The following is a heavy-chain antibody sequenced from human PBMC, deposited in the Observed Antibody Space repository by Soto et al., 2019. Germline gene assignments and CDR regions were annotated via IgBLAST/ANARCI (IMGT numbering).Heavy chain of an antibody. D-gene: IGHD2-15*01. CDR3: AKTPADIVVVVAATYIDY. V-gene: IGHV3-30-3*02. J-gene: IGHJ4*02. CDR1: GFTFSSYA. CDR2: ICDDGSNK. Sequence: GGSLRLSCAASGFTFSSYAMHWVRQAPGKGLEWVAVICDDGSNKYYADSVKGRFTISRDNSKNTLYLQMNSLRAEDTAVYYCAKTPADIVVVVAATYIDYWGQGTLVTVSS.